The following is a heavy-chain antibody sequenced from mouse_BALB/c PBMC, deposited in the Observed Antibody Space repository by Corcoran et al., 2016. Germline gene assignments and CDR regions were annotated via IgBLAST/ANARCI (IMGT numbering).Heavy chain of an antibody. J-gene: IGHJ2*01. V-gene: IGHV3-6*02. CDR3: VTLLRPFDD. Sequence: DVQLQESGPGLVKPSQSLSLTCSVTGYSITSGYYWNWIRQFPGNKLEWMGYISYDGSNNYNPSLKNRISITRDTSTNQFFLKLNSVITEDPAKYYCVTLLRPFDDGCQGTTLTVSS. CDR2: ISYDGSN. CDR1: GYSITSGYY. D-gene: IGHD1-2*01.